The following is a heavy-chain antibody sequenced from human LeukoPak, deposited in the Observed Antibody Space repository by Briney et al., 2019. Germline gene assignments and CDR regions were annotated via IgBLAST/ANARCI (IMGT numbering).Heavy chain of an antibody. V-gene: IGHV3-30*18. CDR2: ISYDGSNK. CDR3: AKGRGIYDRSSYDY. J-gene: IGHJ4*02. CDR1: GFTFNSYG. D-gene: IGHD3-9*01. Sequence: GGSLRLSCAASGFTFNSYGMHWVRQAPGKGLEWVAVISYDGSNKYYADSVKGRFTISRDNSKNTLYLQMNSLRAEDTAVYYCAKGRGIYDRSSYDYWGQGTLVTVSS.